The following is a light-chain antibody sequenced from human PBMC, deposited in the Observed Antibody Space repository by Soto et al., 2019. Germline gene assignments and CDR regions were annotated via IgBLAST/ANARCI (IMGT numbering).Light chain of an antibody. Sequence: QFGLTSSASVAWAPGDAVSIFCTGTSSDVGGYNYVSWYQQHPGKAPKLMIYDGSNRPSGVSNRFYGSKSGNTASLNIFGLQAEDEADYVYSLYTSSRTYGFGTGTKVTVL. CDR3: SLYTSSRTYG. J-gene: IGLJ1*01. CDR1: SSDVGGYNY. V-gene: IGLV2-14*01. CDR2: DGS.